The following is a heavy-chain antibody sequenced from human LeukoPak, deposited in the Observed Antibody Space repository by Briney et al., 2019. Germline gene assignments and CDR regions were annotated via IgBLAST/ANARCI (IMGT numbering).Heavy chain of an antibody. D-gene: IGHD3-9*01. CDR3: ARGFISGYDILTGYRGCLDP. CDR2: MNANNGNT. CDR1: GYTFTSYD. J-gene: IGHJ5*02. V-gene: IGHV1-8*01. Sequence: ASVKVSCKASGYTFTSYDISWVRQATGQGLEWMGWMNANNGNTGFAQKFQGRITMTRNTSISTAYMELSSLRSEDTAVYYCARGFISGYDILTGYRGCLDPWGQGTLVTVSS.